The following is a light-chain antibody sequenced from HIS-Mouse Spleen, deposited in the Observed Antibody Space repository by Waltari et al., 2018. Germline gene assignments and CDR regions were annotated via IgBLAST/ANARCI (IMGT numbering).Light chain of an antibody. CDR2: GAS. Sequence: EIVLTQSPGTLSLSPGERATLSCRASQSVSSSYLAWYQQKPGQAPRRLIYGASSRATGIPDRFSGSWSGTDFTLTISRLEPEDFAVYYCQQYGSSPGYTFGQGTKLEIK. V-gene: IGKV3-20*01. CDR1: QSVSSSY. J-gene: IGKJ2*01. CDR3: QQYGSSPGYT.